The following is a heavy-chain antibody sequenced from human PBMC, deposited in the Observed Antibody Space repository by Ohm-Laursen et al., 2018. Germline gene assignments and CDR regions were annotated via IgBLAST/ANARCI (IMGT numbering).Heavy chain of an antibody. Sequence: SDTLSLTCIVSGGSISSYYWNWIRQPPGKGLEWIGYIYYSGSTNYNPSLKSRVTISVDTSKSQFALKLSSVTAADTAVYYCARHYSNWELDYWGQGTLVTVSS. CDR2: IYYSGST. J-gene: IGHJ4*02. D-gene: IGHD4-11*01. V-gene: IGHV4-59*07. CDR3: ARHYSNWELDY. CDR1: GGSISSYY.